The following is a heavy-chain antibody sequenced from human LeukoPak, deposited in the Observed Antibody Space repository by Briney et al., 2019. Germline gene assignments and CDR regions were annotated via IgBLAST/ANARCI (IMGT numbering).Heavy chain of an antibody. J-gene: IGHJ6*02. CDR2: INHSGST. CDR1: GGSFSGYY. CDR3: ARHKVEVVVIKRYYYGMDV. D-gene: IGHD3-22*01. V-gene: IGHV4-34*01. Sequence: PSETLSLTCAVYGGSFSGYYWSWIRQPPGKGLEWIGEINHSGSTNYNPSLKSRVTISVDTSKNQFSLKLNSVTAADTAVYYCARHKVEVVVIKRYYYGMDVWGQGTTVTVSS.